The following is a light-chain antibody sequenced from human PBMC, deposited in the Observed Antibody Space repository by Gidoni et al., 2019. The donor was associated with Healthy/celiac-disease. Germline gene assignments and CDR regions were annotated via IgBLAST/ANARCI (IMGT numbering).Light chain of an antibody. CDR3: QQRNNWLRT. CDR1: QSVSSY. Sequence: MHPPGTLSLSPGERATLSCRASQSVSSYLAWYQQKPGEDPRILIYDASNRATGSPARFSSGGSGTEFTLTISSLEHEDYAVEYCQQRNNWLRTFGQGTKVEIK. V-gene: IGKV3-11*01. CDR2: DAS. J-gene: IGKJ1*01.